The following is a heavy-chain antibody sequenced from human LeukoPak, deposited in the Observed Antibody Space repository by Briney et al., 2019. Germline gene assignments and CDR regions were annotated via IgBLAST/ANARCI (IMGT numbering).Heavy chain of an antibody. J-gene: IGHJ4*02. CDR2: ISYDGSNK. CDR3: AGGRAMTAVLKLDY. V-gene: IGHV3-30-3*01. CDR1: GFTFSTYA. D-gene: IGHD3-22*01. Sequence: GGSLRLSCAASGFTFSTYARHWVRQAPRKGLEWGAVISYDGSNKDYADSVKGRFTISRDNSENTLCLLICSLTAADTALYFFAGGRAMTAVLKLDYWRRGTLLSVCS.